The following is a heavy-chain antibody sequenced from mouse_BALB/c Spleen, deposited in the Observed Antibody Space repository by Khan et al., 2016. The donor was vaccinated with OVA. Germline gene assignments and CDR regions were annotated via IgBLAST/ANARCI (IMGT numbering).Heavy chain of an antibody. CDR2: MIYTGYP. J-gene: IGHJ3*01. D-gene: IGHD2-14*01. V-gene: IGHV3-8*02. CDR3: ARSTYRYAFAY. Sequence: EVQLQESGPSLVKPSQTLSLTCSVTGDSITIGYWSSIRTFPGNKLEYMGYMIYTGYPDYTPSPKSRTAITRHTSTHQYYMHSNSVTAEDTATYYCARSTYRYAFAYWGQGTLVTVSA. CDR1: GDSITIGY.